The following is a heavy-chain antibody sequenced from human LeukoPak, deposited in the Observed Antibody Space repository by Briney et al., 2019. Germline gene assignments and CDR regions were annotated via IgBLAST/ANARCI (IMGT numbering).Heavy chain of an antibody. CDR2: MYYSGST. CDR3: ARDSMIVAPYGALDI. V-gene: IGHV4-39*07. D-gene: IGHD3-22*01. CDR1: GGSIISSNYY. Sequence: SETLSLTCTVSGGSIISSNYYWGWLRQPPGTGLEWIGSMYYSGSTHYNPSLKSRVTISVDMSKNQFSLRLSSVTAADTAVYYCARDSMIVAPYGALDIWGQGTMVTVSS. J-gene: IGHJ3*02.